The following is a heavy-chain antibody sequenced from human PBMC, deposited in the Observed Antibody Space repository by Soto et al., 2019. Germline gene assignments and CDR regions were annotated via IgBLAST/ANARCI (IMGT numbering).Heavy chain of an antibody. CDR3: ARDPYSSGRYETDY. CDR2: ISSSSSTI. V-gene: IGHV3-48*02. Sequence: GGSLSLSCAASGFTFSSYSMNWVRQAPGKGLEWVSYISSSSSTIYYADAVKGRFTISRDNAKNSLYLQMNSLRDEDTAVYYCARDPYSSGRYETDYWGQGTLVTVSS. CDR1: GFTFSSYS. J-gene: IGHJ4*02. D-gene: IGHD6-19*01.